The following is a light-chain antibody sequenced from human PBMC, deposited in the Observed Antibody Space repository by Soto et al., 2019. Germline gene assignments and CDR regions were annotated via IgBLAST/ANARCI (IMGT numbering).Light chain of an antibody. Sequence: EIVLTQSPGTLSLSPGERATLSCRASQSVSNNYLAWYQQKPGQAPRLLISGASSRATGIPDRFSGSGSGTDFTLTISRLEPEDFAVYYCQQYGTSLYTFGQGTKLEIK. CDR1: QSVSNNY. CDR3: QQYGTSLYT. CDR2: GAS. J-gene: IGKJ2*01. V-gene: IGKV3-20*01.